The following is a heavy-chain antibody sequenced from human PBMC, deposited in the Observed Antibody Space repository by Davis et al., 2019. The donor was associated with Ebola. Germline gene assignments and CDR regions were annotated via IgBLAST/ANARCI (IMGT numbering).Heavy chain of an antibody. CDR1: GFTFSSYG. Sequence: PGGSLRLSCAASGFTFSSYGMHWVRQAPGKGLEWVAVIWYDGSNKYYADSVKGRFTISRDNAKNSLYLQMNSLRAEDTALYYCAKGPRIGELPGDFDYWGQGTLVTVSS. V-gene: IGHV3-33*03. CDR3: AKGPRIGELPGDFDY. CDR2: IWYDGSNK. J-gene: IGHJ4*02. D-gene: IGHD1-26*01.